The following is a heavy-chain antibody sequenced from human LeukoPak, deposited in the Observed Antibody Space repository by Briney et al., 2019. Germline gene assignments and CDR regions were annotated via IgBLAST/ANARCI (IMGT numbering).Heavy chain of an antibody. J-gene: IGHJ4*02. CDR2: ISGSGGST. CDR1: GFTFSSYG. D-gene: IGHD6-13*01. CDR3: AKDRRIAAAGTPDLFDY. Sequence: GGSLRLSCAASGFTFSSYGMHWVRQAPGKGLEWVSAISGSGGSTYYADSVKGRFTISRDNSKNTLYLQMNSLRAEDTAVYYCAKDRRIAAAGTPDLFDYWGREPWSPSPQ. V-gene: IGHV3-23*01.